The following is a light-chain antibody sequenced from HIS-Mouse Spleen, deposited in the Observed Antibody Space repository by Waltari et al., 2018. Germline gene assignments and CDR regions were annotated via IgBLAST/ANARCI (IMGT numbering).Light chain of an antibody. Sequence: AILMTQSPSSFSASTGDSVTITCRASQGISSYLAWYQQKPGKAPKLLIYAASTLQSGVPSRFSGSGSGTDFTLTISCLQSEDFATYYCQQYYSYPWTFGQGTKVEIK. V-gene: IGKV1-8*01. CDR2: AAS. CDR1: QGISSY. J-gene: IGKJ1*01. CDR3: QQYYSYPWT.